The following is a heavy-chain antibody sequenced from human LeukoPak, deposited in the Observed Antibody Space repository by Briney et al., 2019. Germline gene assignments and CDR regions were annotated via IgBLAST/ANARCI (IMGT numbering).Heavy chain of an antibody. CDR1: GFTFRNYG. D-gene: IGHD3-10*01. V-gene: IGHV3-23*01. CDR3: AREPWFGATKLIDY. Sequence: AGGSLRLSCAASGFTFRNYGMNWVRQAPGKGLEWVSGISASARSTFYADSVKGRFTISRDTSTNTIYLQMIRLRTEDTALYYCAREPWFGATKLIDYWGQGTLVTVSS. CDR2: ISASARST. J-gene: IGHJ4*02.